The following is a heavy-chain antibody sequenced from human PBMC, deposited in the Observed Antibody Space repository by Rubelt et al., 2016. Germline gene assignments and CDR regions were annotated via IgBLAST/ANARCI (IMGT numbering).Heavy chain of an antibody. CDR1: GGFVSSGSHY. J-gene: IGHJ5*01. D-gene: IGHD1-26*01. CDR3: ARESSAHSGSYDS. CDR2: VYYRGST. V-gene: IGHV4-61*01. Sequence: QVQLQESGPGLVKPSETLSLTCTVFGGFVSSGSHYWTWIRQSPGKGLEWIGYVYYRGSTNYNPSLQSLVDVPVDTSKNQFSLILRSVTAADTAVYYCARESSAHSGSYDSWGQGTLVTVSS.